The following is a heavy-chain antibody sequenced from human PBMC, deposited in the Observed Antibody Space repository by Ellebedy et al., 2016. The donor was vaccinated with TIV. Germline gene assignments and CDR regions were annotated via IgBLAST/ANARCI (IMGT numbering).Heavy chain of an antibody. CDR3: ARDPYDYGDYTGDC. CDR2: ISYDGIHK. V-gene: IGHV3-30-3*01. D-gene: IGHD4-17*01. J-gene: IGHJ4*02. Sequence: GGSLRLSCAASGLTFSIYAMHWVRQAPGKGLEWAAVISYDGIHKSYADSVKGRFTISRDNSKNTLYLQMNSLRAEDTAVYYCARDPYDYGDYTGDCWGQGTLVTVSS. CDR1: GLTFSIYA.